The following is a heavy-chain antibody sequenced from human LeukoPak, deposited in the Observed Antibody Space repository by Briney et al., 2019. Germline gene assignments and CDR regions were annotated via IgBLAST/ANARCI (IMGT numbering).Heavy chain of an antibody. CDR2: ISGSGGRT. CDR1: GFTFSSYA. D-gene: IGHD2-21*02. CDR3: AKDRDIAVLTATTFDY. V-gene: IGHV3-23*01. J-gene: IGHJ4*02. Sequence: GGSLRLSCAASGFTFSSYAMSWVRQAPGKGLEWVTAISGSGGRTSYADSVKGRFTISRDNSKNTLYLQMNSLGAEDTAVYYCAKDRDIAVLTATTFDYWGQGTLVTVSA.